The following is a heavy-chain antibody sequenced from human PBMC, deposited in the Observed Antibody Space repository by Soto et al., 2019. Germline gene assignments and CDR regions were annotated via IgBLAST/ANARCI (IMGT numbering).Heavy chain of an antibody. Sequence: PGWSLRLSCLGSGFTFSDFYMSWIRQAPGKGLECISYISSSGSTIHHADSVKGRFIISRDNAKNSLYLQMNSLRAEDTAVYYCARDHYINYGRRSFEHWGQAARVTVSS. CDR3: ARDHYINYGRRSFEH. J-gene: IGHJ5*02. CDR1: GFTFSDFY. D-gene: IGHD4-4*01. CDR2: ISSSGSTI. V-gene: IGHV3-11*01.